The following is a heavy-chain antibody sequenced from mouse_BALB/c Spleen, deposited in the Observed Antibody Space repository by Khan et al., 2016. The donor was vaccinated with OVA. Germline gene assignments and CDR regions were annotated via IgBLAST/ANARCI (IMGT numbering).Heavy chain of an antibody. J-gene: IGHJ3*01. CDR2: IDYDGSN. V-gene: IGHV3-6*02. D-gene: IGHD1-2*01. CDR3: ASSYGYLGFAY. CDR1: DYSIISGYY. Sequence: EVELVESGPGLVKPSQSLSLTCSVTDYSIISGYYWNWIRQFPGNKLEWMGYIDYDGSNNYNPSLRNRISITRDTSKNQFFLRLNSVTPEDTAAYYCASSYGYLGFAYWGQGTLVTVSA.